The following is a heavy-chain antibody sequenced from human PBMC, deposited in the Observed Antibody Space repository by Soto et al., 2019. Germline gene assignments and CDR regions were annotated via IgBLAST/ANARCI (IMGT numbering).Heavy chain of an antibody. CDR3: ARDLWGYCGTDCYPLDV. Sequence: PSETLSLTCTVSGASITQYYWNWIRQSPGKGLEWIVSVSSTGSTVYNPSLTSRVTVSLDTSKNQFSLTLNSVTAADTAVYYCARDLWGYCGTDCYPLDVWGQGTTVTVS. V-gene: IGHV4-59*01. CDR1: GASITQYY. J-gene: IGHJ6*02. CDR2: VSSTGST. D-gene: IGHD2-21*02.